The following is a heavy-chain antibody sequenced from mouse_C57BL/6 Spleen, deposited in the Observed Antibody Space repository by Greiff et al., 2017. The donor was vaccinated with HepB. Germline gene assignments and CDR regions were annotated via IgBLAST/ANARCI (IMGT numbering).Heavy chain of an antibody. D-gene: IGHD2-1*01. CDR2: IHPNSGST. V-gene: IGHV1-64*01. Sequence: VQLQQPGAELVKPGASVKLSCKASGYTFTSYWMHWVKQRPGQGLEWIGMIHPNSGSTNYNEKFKSKATLTVDKSSSTSYMQLSSLTSEDSAVYYCARYGNYASAMDYWGQGTSVTVSS. CDR1: GYTFTSYW. J-gene: IGHJ4*01. CDR3: ARYGNYASAMDY.